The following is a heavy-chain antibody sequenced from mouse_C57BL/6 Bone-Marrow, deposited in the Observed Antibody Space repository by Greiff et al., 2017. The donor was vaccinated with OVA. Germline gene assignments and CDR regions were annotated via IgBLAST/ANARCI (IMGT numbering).Heavy chain of an antibody. J-gene: IGHJ3*01. CDR1: GYTFTSYW. D-gene: IGHD1-1*01. CDR3: ARGAYYYGSSYGAWFAY. V-gene: IGHV1-50*01. Sequence: QVQLKQPGAELVKPGASVKLSCKASGYTFTSYWMQWVKQRPGQGLEWIGEIDPSDSYTNYNQKFKGKATLTVDTSSSTAYMQLSSLTSEDSAVYYCARGAYYYGSSYGAWFAYWGQGTLVTVSA. CDR2: IDPSDSYT.